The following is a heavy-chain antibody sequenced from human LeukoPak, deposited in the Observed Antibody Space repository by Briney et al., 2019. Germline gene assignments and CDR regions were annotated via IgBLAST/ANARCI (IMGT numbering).Heavy chain of an antibody. J-gene: IGHJ3*02. CDR2: ISYDGSNK. V-gene: IGHV3-30*18. Sequence: GGSLRLSCAASGFTFNDYGMHWVRQAPGKGLEWVAVISYDGSNKYYADSVKGRFTISRDNSKNTLYLQMNSLRAEDTAVYYCAKDLMGGPGKQQLSAFDIWGQGTMVTVSS. D-gene: IGHD6-13*01. CDR3: AKDLMGGPGKQQLSAFDI. CDR1: GFTFNDYG.